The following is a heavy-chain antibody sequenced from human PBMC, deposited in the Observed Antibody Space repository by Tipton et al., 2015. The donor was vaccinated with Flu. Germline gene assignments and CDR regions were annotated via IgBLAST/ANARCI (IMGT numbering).Heavy chain of an antibody. D-gene: IGHD3-22*01. Sequence: SLRLSCAASGFTFSSYAMSWVRQAPGKGLEWVSAISGSGGSTYYADSVKGRFTISRDNSKNTLYLQMNGLRAEDTAVYYCAKADYYDSSGYYVRFVFDYWGQGTLVTVSS. CDR2: ISGSGGST. CDR3: AKADYYDSSGYYVRFVFDY. CDR1: GFTFSSYA. J-gene: IGHJ4*02. V-gene: IGHV3-23*01.